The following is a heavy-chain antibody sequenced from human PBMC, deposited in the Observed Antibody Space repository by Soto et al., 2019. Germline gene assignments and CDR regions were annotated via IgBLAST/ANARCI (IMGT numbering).Heavy chain of an antibody. V-gene: IGHV1-18*01. J-gene: IGHJ6*02. CDR3: ARPLDYYYYSMDV. CDR1: GYTLASFG. Sequence: ASVKVSCKASGYTLASFGVHWVSQAPGQGLERMCLLSAYDGKTNYAQRFQGRVTMTTDTSTTTAYMELTSMRSDDTAVYYCARPLDYYYYSMDVWGQGTTVTVSS. CDR2: LSAYDGKT.